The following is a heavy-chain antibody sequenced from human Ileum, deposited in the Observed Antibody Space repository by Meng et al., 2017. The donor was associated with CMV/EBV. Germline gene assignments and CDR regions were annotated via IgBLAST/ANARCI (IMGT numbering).Heavy chain of an antibody. V-gene: IGHV3-7*01. D-gene: IGHD3-9*01. CDR1: GFTFSSYW. CDR2: IHQDGSEK. CDR3: AKESSTTTSEAGGTYDIFDS. J-gene: IGHJ5*01. Sequence: GESLKISCAASGFTFSSYWLTWVRQAPGKGLEWVANIHQDGSEKNYVDSVKGRFTISRDNSRNILYLQMSSLRTDDTAVYYCAKESSTTTSEAGGTYDIFDSWGQGALVTVSS.